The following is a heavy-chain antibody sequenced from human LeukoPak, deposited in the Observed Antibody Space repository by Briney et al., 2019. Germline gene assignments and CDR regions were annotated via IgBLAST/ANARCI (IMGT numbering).Heavy chain of an antibody. CDR1: GGSISSGDYY. V-gene: IGHV4-61*08. D-gene: IGHD6-19*01. J-gene: IGHJ6*03. CDR2: IYYSGST. CDR3: ARGTYSGSSYYYYIHV. Sequence: SQTLSLTCTVSGGSISSGDYYWSWIRQSPGKGLEWIGYIYYSGSTNYNPSLKSRVTISIDTSKNQFSLKLSSVAAADTAVYYCARGTYSGSSYYYYIHVWGKGTTVTVSS.